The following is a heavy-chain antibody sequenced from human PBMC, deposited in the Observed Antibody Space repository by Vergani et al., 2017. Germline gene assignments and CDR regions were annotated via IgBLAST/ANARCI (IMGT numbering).Heavy chain of an antibody. V-gene: IGHV2-5*01. CDR1: GFSLSTSGVG. Sequence: QITLKESGPTLVKPTQTLTLTCTSSGFSLSTSGVGVGWIRQPPGKALEWLALIYWNDDKRYSPSLKSRLTITKDTSKNQVVLTMTNMDPVDTATYYCAHVKRITIFGVVITPYFDYWGQGTLVTVSS. CDR2: IYWNDDK. CDR3: AHVKRITIFGVVITPYFDY. D-gene: IGHD3-3*01. J-gene: IGHJ4*02.